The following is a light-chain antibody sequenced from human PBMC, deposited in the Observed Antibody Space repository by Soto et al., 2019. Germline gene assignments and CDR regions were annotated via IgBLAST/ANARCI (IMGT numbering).Light chain of an antibody. CDR2: DVT. CDR3: CSYAGSYTMV. CDR1: SSDVGAYNW. V-gene: IGLV2-11*01. Sequence: QSALTQPRSVSGSPGQSVTISCAGTSSDVGAYNWVSWYQQHPGKVPKLIFYDVTRRPSGVPDRFSGSKSGNTASLTISGLQADDEADYYCCSYAGSYTMVFGGGTKLTVL. J-gene: IGLJ3*02.